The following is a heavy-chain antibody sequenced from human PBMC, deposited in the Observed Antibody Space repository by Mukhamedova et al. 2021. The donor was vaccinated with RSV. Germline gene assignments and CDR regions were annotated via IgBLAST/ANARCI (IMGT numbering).Heavy chain of an antibody. D-gene: IGHD1-26*01. J-gene: IGHJ4*02. CDR2: A. Sequence: ANYAQKFQGRVTITADESTSTAYMELNSLRSEDTAVYYCARLVGATTFDYWGQGTLVTVSS. V-gene: IGHV1-69*01. CDR3: ARLVGATTFDY.